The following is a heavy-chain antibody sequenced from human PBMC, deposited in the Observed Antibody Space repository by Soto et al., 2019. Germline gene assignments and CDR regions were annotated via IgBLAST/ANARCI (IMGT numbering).Heavy chain of an antibody. Sequence: SVKVSCKASGGTFSSYTISWVRQAPGQGLEWMGRIIPILGIANYAQKFQGRVTITADKSTSTAYMELSSLRSEDTAVYYCARAYCSSTSCYDFDYWGQGTLVTVSS. CDR3: ARAYCSSTSCYDFDY. V-gene: IGHV1-69*02. J-gene: IGHJ4*02. D-gene: IGHD2-2*01. CDR1: GGTFSSYT. CDR2: IIPILGIA.